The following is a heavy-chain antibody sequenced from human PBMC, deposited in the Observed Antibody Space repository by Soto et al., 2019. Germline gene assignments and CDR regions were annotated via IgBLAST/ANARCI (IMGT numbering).Heavy chain of an antibody. V-gene: IGHV4-61*01. D-gene: IGHD6-13*01. J-gene: IGHJ6*02. CDR3: ARDLARDRYSRSWSSYYYYGMDV. Sequence: QVQLQESGPGMVTPSETLSLTCTVSGGSVSSGSYYWSWIRQPPGKGLEWIGYIYYSGSTNYNPSLKSRIILIVDTSKNQFSLKLSSVAAADTAVYYCARDLARDRYSRSWSSYYYYGMDVWCQGTTVTVSS. CDR1: GGSVSSGSYY. CDR2: IYYSGST.